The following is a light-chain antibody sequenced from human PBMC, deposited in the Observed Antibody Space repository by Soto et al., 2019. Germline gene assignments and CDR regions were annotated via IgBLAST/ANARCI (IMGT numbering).Light chain of an antibody. V-gene: IGKV1-39*01. J-gene: IGKJ1*01. CDR2: AAS. CDR3: QQSYSTRWK. Sequence: DIQMTQSPSSLSASVGDRVTITCRASQSISNYLNWYQQKPGKAPKLLIYAASSLQSGVSSRFSGSGSGTDFSLTISSLKPEDYATYYCQQSYSTRWKCGQGT. CDR1: QSISNY.